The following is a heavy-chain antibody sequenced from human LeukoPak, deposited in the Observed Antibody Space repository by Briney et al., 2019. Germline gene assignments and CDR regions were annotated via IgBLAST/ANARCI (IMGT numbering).Heavy chain of an antibody. J-gene: IGHJ4*02. Sequence: ASVKVSCKASGYTFTNHAMHWVRQAPGQRLEWMGWINAGNGNTKYSQKFQGRVSITRDTSASTAYMELSSLTSEDTAVYYCARDLYGDYFDYWGQGTLVTVSS. CDR2: INAGNGNT. V-gene: IGHV1-3*01. CDR3: ARDLYGDYFDY. CDR1: GYTFTNHA. D-gene: IGHD3-16*01.